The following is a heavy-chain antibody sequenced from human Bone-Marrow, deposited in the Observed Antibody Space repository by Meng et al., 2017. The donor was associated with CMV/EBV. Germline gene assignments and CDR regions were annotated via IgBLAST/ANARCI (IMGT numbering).Heavy chain of an antibody. CDR2: ISSGSSYK. Sequence: GESLKISCAASGFTFSNYGMHWVRQAPGKGLEWVSSISSGSSYKYYADSVKGRFTISRDNAKNSLYLQMNSPRAEDTAVYYCARSLGGYYYDSPQDWGQGTLVTVSS. D-gene: IGHD3-22*01. CDR3: ARSLGGYYYDSPQD. CDR1: GFTFSNYG. J-gene: IGHJ4*02. V-gene: IGHV3-21*01.